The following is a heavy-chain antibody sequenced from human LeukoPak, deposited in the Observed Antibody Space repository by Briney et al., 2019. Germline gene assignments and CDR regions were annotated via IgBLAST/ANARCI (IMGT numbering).Heavy chain of an antibody. CDR3: ARARPFGGYFVL. CDR2: IYSDVTT. J-gene: IGHJ4*02. Sequence: SLRPSCAVSGFTPSTYGMHWVRQAAGEGLEWVSVIYSDVTTVYADSVRGRFTISRDNSKNTLFLQLNSLRAEDTAVYYCARARPFGGYFVLWGQGTLVTVSS. V-gene: IGHV3-53*01. CDR1: GFTPSTYG. D-gene: IGHD4-23*01.